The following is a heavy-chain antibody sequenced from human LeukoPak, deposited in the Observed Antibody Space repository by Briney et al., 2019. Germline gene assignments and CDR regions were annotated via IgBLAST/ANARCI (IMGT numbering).Heavy chain of an antibody. CDR2: IKQDGSEK. CDR1: GFSFNNYR. D-gene: IGHD6-25*01. V-gene: IGHV3-7*03. Sequence: PGGSLRLSCVASGFSFNNYRMTWVRQAPGKGLEWVANIKQDGSEKQYVDSVKGRFAISRDNAKKSLYLQINTLRAEDTAVYYCVRGPHIAATSYRGQGTLVTVSS. J-gene: IGHJ4*02. CDR3: VRGPHIAATSY.